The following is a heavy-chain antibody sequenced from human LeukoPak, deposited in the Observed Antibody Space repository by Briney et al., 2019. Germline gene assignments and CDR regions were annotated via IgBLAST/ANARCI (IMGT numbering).Heavy chain of an antibody. D-gene: IGHD3-22*01. CDR3: ARSYLYDSSGYWAY. V-gene: IGHV4-38-2*02. J-gene: IGHJ4*02. Sequence: SETLSLTCTVSGYSISSGYYWGWIRQPPGKGLEWIGSIYHSGSTYYNPSLKSRVTISVDTSKNQFSLKLSSVTAADTAVYYCARSYLYDSSGYWAYWGQGTLVTVSS. CDR2: IYHSGST. CDR1: GYSISSGYY.